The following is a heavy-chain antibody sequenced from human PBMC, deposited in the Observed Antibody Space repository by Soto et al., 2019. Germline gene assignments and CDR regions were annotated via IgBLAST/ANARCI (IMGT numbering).Heavy chain of an antibody. Sequence: EVQLVESGGGLVKPGGSLRLSCAVSGFSLTDVWMNWVRQAPGKGLEWVGRTKSKTAGGTTDYAAPVKCRFPILRDDSKNALYLQMDSLITEDTDVYFCSHGYGQYFNSWGQGTPVTVST. CDR1: GFSLTDVW. CDR2: TKSKTAGGTT. D-gene: IGHD5-18*01. V-gene: IGHV3-15*07. CDR3: SHGYGQYFNS. J-gene: IGHJ4*02.